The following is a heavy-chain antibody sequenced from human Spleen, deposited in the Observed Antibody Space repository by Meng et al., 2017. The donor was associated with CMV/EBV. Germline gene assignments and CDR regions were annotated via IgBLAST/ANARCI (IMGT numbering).Heavy chain of an antibody. Sequence: GESLKISCAASGFTFSDYGMHWVRQAPGKGLEWAAFIWYDGSYKFYPDSVKGRFTISRDNSENTLYLQMNNLRDEDTAVYYCATAPLGYCSRNSCYDNYGIDFWGQGTTVIVSS. CDR1: GFTFSDYG. CDR2: IWYDGSYK. V-gene: IGHV3-30*02. D-gene: IGHD2-2*01. J-gene: IGHJ6*02. CDR3: ATAPLGYCSRNSCYDNYGIDF.